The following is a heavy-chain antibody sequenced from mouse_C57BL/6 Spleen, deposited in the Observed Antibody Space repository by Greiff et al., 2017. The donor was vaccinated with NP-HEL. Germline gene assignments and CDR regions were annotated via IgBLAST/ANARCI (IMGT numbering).Heavy chain of an antibody. J-gene: IGHJ2*01. Sequence: QVQLQQPGAELVKPGASVKLSCKASGNTFTSYLMHWVRQRPGRGLEWIGRIDPNSGGTKYNEKFKSKATLSVDKPSSTAYMQLSSLTSEDSAVYYCARYFYGSSYFDFWGQGTTLTVSS. D-gene: IGHD1-1*01. CDR1: GNTFTSYL. CDR2: IDPNSGGT. CDR3: ARYFYGSSYFDF. V-gene: IGHV1-72*01.